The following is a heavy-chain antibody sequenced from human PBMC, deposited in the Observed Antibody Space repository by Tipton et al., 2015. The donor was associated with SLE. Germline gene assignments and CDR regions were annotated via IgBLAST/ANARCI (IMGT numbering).Heavy chain of an antibody. CDR2: IYDSKST. V-gene: IGHV4-31*03. CDR3: VRGPKDV. CDR1: GGSITTVGYY. Sequence: TLSITCTVSGGSITTVGYYWSWNRQHPGKGLEWIGYIYDSKSTYYNPSLKRRLTMSADTSKNQISLKLSSVSAADTAVYYCVRGPKDVWGQGTTVTVSS. J-gene: IGHJ6*02.